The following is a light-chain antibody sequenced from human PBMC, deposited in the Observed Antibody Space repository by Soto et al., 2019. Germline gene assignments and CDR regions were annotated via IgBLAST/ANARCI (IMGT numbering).Light chain of an antibody. Sequence: QSVLTQPPSASGSPGQSVSISCTGTSXDVGGYNYVSWFQQYPGKAPKLLIHEVNKRPSGVPDRFSGSKSGNTAALTVSGLEAEDEADYYCSSYGGSNNHVFGTGTKVTVL. J-gene: IGLJ1*01. CDR2: EVN. V-gene: IGLV2-8*01. CDR3: SSYGGSNNHV. CDR1: SXDVGGYNY.